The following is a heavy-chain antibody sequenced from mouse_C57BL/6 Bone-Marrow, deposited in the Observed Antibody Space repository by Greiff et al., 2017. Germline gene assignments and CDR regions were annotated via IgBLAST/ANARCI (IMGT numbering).Heavy chain of an antibody. J-gene: IGHJ2*01. V-gene: IGHV1-85*01. CDR1: GYTFTSYD. D-gene: IGHD1-1*01. CDR2: IYPRAGST. Sequence: QVQLKESGPELVKPGASVKLSCKASGYTFTSYDINWVKQRPGQGLEWIGWIYPRAGSTKYNEKFKGKATLTVDTSSSTAYMELHILTSEDSAVYFCARKRAIYYFYFDYWGQGTTLTVSS. CDR3: ARKRAIYYFYFDY.